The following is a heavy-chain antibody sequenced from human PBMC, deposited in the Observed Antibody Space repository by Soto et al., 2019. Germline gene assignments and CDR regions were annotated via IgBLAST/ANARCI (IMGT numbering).Heavy chain of an antibody. D-gene: IGHD6-6*01. J-gene: IGHJ6*03. CDR2: IYYSGST. V-gene: IGHV4-39*01. CDR1: GGSISSSSYY. CDR3: ARGSSEHYYYYYYMDV. Sequence: PAETLSLTCTVSGGSISSSSYYWGWIRQPPGKGLEWIGSIYYSGSTYYNPSLKSRVTISVDTSKNQFSLRLSSVTAADTAVYCCARGSSEHYYYYYYMDVWGKGTTVTVSS.